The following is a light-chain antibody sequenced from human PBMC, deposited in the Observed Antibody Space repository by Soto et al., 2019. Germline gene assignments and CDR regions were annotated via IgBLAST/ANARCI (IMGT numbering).Light chain of an antibody. CDR3: AAWDASLNAVV. V-gene: IGLV1-36*01. CDR1: SSNIGNNA. Sequence: QSVLTQPPSVSEAPRQRVTISCSGSSSNIGNNAVNWYQQLPGKAPKLLIYYDDLLPSWVSDRFSGSKSGTSASLAISGLQSEDEADYYCAAWDASLNAVVFGTGTKVTVL. J-gene: IGLJ1*01. CDR2: YDD.